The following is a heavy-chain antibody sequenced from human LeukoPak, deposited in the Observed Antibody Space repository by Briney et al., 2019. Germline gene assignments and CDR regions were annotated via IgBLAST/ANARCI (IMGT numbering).Heavy chain of an antibody. D-gene: IGHD3-22*01. Sequence: GGSLRLSCAASGFTFSNAWMSWARQAPGKGLEWVGRIKSKTDGGTTDYAAPVKGRFTISRDDSKNTLYLQMNSLKTEDTAVYYCTTETSYYCDSSGYGFDYWGQGTLVTVSS. CDR2: IKSKTDGGTT. CDR3: TTETSYYCDSSGYGFDY. V-gene: IGHV3-15*01. CDR1: GFTFSNAW. J-gene: IGHJ4*02.